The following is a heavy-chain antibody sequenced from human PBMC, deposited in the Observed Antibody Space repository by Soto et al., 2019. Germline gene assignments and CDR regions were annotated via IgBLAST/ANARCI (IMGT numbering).Heavy chain of an antibody. V-gene: IGHV3-74*01. CDR3: ATAEVDY. CDR1: GFNFGNNL. Sequence: PGGSLRLSCAASGFNFGNNLMHWVRQAPGKGLEWVSRMNIDGRTTNYADSVKGRFTVSRDNAKNTLYLQMNSLRAEDTAVYYCATAEVDYWGPGTLVTVSS. J-gene: IGHJ4*02. CDR2: MNIDGRTT.